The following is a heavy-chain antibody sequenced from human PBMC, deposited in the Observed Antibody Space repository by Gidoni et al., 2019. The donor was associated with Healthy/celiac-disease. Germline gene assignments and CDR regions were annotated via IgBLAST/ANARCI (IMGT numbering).Heavy chain of an antibody. Sequence: QVQLQQWGAGLLKPSETLSLTCAVYGGSFSGYYWSWIRQPPGQGLEWIGEINHSGSTNYNPSLKSRVTISVDTSKNQFSLKLSSVTAADTAVYYCARGGLERRRALGYWGQGTLVTVSS. J-gene: IGHJ4*02. CDR3: ARGGLERRRALGY. CDR2: INHSGST. CDR1: GGSFSGYY. V-gene: IGHV4-34*01. D-gene: IGHD1-1*01.